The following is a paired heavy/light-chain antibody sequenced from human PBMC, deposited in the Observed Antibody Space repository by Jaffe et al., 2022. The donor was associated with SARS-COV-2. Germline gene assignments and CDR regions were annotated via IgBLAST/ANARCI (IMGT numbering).Heavy chain of an antibody. V-gene: IGHV3-21*01. D-gene: IGHD1-7*01. J-gene: IGHJ4*02. CDR3: ARGKIGTTGPFDY. CDR2: ISSSGDYI. Sequence: EVQLVESGGGLVKPGGSLRLSCAASGFTFSSQSMNWVRQAPGKGLEWVSSISSSGDYIYYADSLKGRFTISRDNAKNSLHLQMNRLRAEDTAVYYCARGKIGTTGPFDYWGQGTLVTVSS. CDR1: GFTFSSQS.
Light chain of an antibody. CDR2: LGS. V-gene: IGKV2-28*01. J-gene: IGKJ3*01. Sequence: DIVMTQSPLSLPVTPGEPAAISCRSSQSLLHSNGNNYLDWYLQKPGQSPQLLIYLGSYRASGVPDRFSGSGSGTDFTLKISRVEAEDVGVYYCMEALQIPLTFGPGTKVDIK. CDR3: MEALQIPLT. CDR1: QSLLHSNGNNY.